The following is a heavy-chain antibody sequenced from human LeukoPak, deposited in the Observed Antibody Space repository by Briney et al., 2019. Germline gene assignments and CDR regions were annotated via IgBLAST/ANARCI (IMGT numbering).Heavy chain of an antibody. CDR3: ARASRDGYNQNFDH. D-gene: IGHD5-24*01. CDR1: GYSFSSYW. CDR2: IYPGGSET. J-gene: IGHJ4*02. V-gene: IGHV5-51*01. Sequence: GESLKIYCKGLGYSFSSYWNAWVRQRPGKGLEWMGIIYPGGSETRYDPSFQGQVTISADRSTSTAYLQWSSLRASDTAMYYCARASRDGYNQNFDHWGQGTLVTVSS.